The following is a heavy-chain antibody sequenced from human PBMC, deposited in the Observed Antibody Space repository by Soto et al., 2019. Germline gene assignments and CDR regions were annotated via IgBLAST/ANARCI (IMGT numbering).Heavy chain of an antibody. V-gene: IGHV4-61*01. Sequence: SETLSLTCTVSGGSVSSGSYYWSWIRQPPGKGLEWIGYIYYSGSTNYNPSLKSRVTISVDTSKNQFSLKLSSVTAADTAVYYCARHGSYWGQGTLVTVSS. CDR1: GGSVSSGSYY. CDR2: IYYSGST. J-gene: IGHJ4*02. CDR3: ARHGSY.